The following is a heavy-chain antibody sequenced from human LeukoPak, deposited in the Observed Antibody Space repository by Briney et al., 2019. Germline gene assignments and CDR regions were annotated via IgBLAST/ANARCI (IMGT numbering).Heavy chain of an antibody. CDR3: ARLNGTCSSTSCYPYYFDY. Sequence: GESLKISCKGSGYSFTSYWIGWVRQMPGKGLEWMGIIYPGDSDTRYSPSFQGQVTISADKSISTAYLQWSSLKASDTAMYYCARLNGTCSSTSCYPYYFDYWGQETLVTVSS. CDR2: IYPGDSDT. J-gene: IGHJ4*02. V-gene: IGHV5-51*01. CDR1: GYSFTSYW. D-gene: IGHD2-2*01.